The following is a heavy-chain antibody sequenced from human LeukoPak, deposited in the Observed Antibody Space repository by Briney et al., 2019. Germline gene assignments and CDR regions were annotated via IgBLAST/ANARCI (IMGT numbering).Heavy chain of an antibody. CDR3: ARSPPDFWSGYADY. J-gene: IGHJ4*02. CDR1: GGSISSYY. Sequence: PSETLSLTCTVSGGSISSYYWSWIRQPPGKGLEWIGYIYYSGSTNYNPSLRSRVTISVDTSKNQFSLKLSSVTAADTAVYYCARSPPDFWSGYADYWGQGTLVTVSS. D-gene: IGHD3-3*01. CDR2: IYYSGST. V-gene: IGHV4-59*01.